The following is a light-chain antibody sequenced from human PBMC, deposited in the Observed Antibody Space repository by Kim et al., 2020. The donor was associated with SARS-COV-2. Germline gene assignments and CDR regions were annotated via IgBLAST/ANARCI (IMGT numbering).Light chain of an antibody. J-gene: IGKJ1*01. CDR2: AGS. Sequence: ASVGDRVTITCRASQDIYNYLVWYQQKPGKIPKLLIYAGSTLQSGVPSRFSGSGSGTDFTLTISSLQPEDVATYYCQKYNSAPLTFGQGTKVDIK. V-gene: IGKV1-27*01. CDR3: QKYNSAPLT. CDR1: QDIYNY.